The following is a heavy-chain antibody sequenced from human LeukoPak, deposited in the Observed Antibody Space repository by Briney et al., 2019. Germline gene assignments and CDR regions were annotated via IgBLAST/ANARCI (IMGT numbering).Heavy chain of an antibody. CDR2: INPNSGTT. Sequence: ASVKVSCKASGYSFTGYYIHWVRQAPGQGLEWMGWINPNSGTTNSAQRFQGRVTMTRDTPINTAYMDLSRLTSDDTAMYYCARGPSSDSRGLDYFDYWGQGTLVTVSS. CDR1: GYSFTGYY. J-gene: IGHJ4*02. CDR3: ARGPSSDSRGLDYFDY. V-gene: IGHV1-2*02. D-gene: IGHD3-22*01.